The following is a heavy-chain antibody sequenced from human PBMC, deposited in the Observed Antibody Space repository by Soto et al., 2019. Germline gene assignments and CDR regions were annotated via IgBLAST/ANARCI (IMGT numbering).Heavy chain of an antibody. D-gene: IGHD4-17*01. V-gene: IGHV3-7*01. CDR2: IKEDGSEK. CDR3: ARAPNYGDYFNY. Sequence: EVQLVESGGGLVQPGGSLRLSCAASGFTFSSYWMSWVRQAPGKGLEWVASIKEDGSEKYYVDSVKGRFTISRDNARKSLYLQLSSLRVDDMAVYYCARAPNYGDYFNYWGQGTLVTVSS. J-gene: IGHJ4*02. CDR1: GFTFSSYW.